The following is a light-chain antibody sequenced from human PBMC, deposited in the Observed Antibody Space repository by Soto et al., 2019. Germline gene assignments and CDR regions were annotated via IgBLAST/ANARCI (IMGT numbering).Light chain of an antibody. CDR2: EVS. CDR3: SSHTSSRTPYV. V-gene: IGLV2-14*01. CDR1: SSDVGAYNY. Sequence: QSVLTQPASVSGSPGQSITISCTGTSSDVGAYNYVSWYQQHPGKAPKLMIYEVSNRPSGVSNRFSGSKSGSTASLTISGLQAEDEADYYCSSHTSSRTPYVFGTGTKVTVL. J-gene: IGLJ1*01.